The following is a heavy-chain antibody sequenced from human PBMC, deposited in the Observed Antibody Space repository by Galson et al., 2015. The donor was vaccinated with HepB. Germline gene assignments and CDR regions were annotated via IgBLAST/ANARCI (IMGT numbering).Heavy chain of an antibody. CDR2: ISSSSSYI. Sequence: SLRLSCAASGFTFSSYSMNWVRQAPGKGLEWVSSISSSSSYIYYADSVKGRFTISRDNAKNSLYLQMNSLRAEDTAVYYCARGRFLGIAVASDYYYYGMDVWGQGTTVTVSS. J-gene: IGHJ6*02. V-gene: IGHV3-21*01. D-gene: IGHD6-19*01. CDR1: GFTFSSYS. CDR3: ARGRFLGIAVASDYYYYGMDV.